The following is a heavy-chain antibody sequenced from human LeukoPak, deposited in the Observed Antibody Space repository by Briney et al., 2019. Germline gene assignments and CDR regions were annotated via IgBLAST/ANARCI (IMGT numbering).Heavy chain of an antibody. D-gene: IGHD3-9*01. V-gene: IGHV1-8*01. J-gene: IGHJ5*02. CDR2: MNPDTGNT. Sequence: ASVKVSCKASGYTFTNYDINWVRQATGQGLEWRGWMNPDTGNTGPAQKFQGRVTMTRNTSISTAYMELSSLRSDDTAVYYCARSPDRYYDILTGYYNIWFDPWGQGTLVTVSS. CDR3: ARSPDRYYDILTGYYNIWFDP. CDR1: GYTFTNYD.